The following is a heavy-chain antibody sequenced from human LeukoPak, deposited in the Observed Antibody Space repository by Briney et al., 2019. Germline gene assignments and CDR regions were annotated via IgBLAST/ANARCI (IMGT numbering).Heavy chain of an antibody. CDR1: GFTFSSNT. J-gene: IGHJ4*02. Sequence: GGSLRLSCAGSGFTFSSNTINWVRQAPGKGLEWVSTISATVDGTYYADSVKGRFTVSRDNSKNTVFLQMNNLRAEDTAVYYCAKDRPQILDDFWGQGTLVTVSS. CDR2: ISATVDGT. D-gene: IGHD2-15*01. V-gene: IGHV3-23*01. CDR3: AKDRPQILDDF.